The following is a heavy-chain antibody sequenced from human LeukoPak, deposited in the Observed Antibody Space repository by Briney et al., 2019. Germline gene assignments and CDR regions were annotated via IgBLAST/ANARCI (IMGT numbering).Heavy chain of an antibody. Sequence: GSLRLSCAASGFNFGIYWMSWVRQAPGKGLEWVANIEEDGSEKHYVDSVKGRFTVSRDNAKNSLFLQMSDLRAEDTAVYYCARDLGRYFDYFDYWGQGTLVTVSS. CDR3: ARDLGRYFDYFDY. V-gene: IGHV3-7*01. CDR2: IEEDGSEK. J-gene: IGHJ4*02. D-gene: IGHD3-9*01. CDR1: GFNFGIYW.